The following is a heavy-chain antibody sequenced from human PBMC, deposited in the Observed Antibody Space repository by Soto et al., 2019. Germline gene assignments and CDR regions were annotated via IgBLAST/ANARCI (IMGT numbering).Heavy chain of an antibody. CDR2: IDWDDDK. CDR1: GVSLSSKGMR. V-gene: IGHV2-70*04. CDR3: SRSPGGFTVATYFFNY. D-gene: IGHD3-16*01. Sequence: SGPTLVNPTQTLTLTCTFSGVSLSSKGMRVSWIRQPPGKAMVWLSRIDWDDDKFFSPSLRTRLAISKGTSKKQVVLTMTNVNIQDTPTYYPSRSPGGFTVATYFFNYRRQRTLVAVSS. J-gene: IGHJ4*02.